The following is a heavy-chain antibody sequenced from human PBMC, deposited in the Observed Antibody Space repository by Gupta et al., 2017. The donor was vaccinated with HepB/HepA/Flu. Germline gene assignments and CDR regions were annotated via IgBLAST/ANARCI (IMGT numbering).Heavy chain of an antibody. CDR2: ISSSGSTI. D-gene: IGHD1-7*01. J-gene: IGHJ5*02. CDR3: ARSHGYNWNYRWIRAFDP. V-gene: IGHV3-11*01. CDR1: GFTFSDYY. Sequence: QVQLVESGGGLVKPGGSLRLSCAASGFTFSDYYMSWFRQAPGKGLEWVSYISSSGSTIYYADSVKGRFTISRDNAKNSLYLQMNSLRAEDTAVYYCARSHGYNWNYRWIRAFDPWGQGTLVTVSS.